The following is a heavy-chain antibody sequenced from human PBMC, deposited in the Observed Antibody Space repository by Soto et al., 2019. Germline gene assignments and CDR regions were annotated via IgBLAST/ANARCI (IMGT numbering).Heavy chain of an antibody. J-gene: IGHJ5*02. D-gene: IGHD4-17*01. Sequence: GGSLRLSCAASGFTFSSYGMHWVRQAPGKELEWVAVIWYDGSNKYYADSVKGRFTISRDNSKNTLYLQMNSLRAEDTAVYYCARDLLVTYGDYVSWLDPWGQGTLVTVSS. CDR3: ARDLLVTYGDYVSWLDP. V-gene: IGHV3-33*01. CDR2: IWYDGSNK. CDR1: GFTFSSYG.